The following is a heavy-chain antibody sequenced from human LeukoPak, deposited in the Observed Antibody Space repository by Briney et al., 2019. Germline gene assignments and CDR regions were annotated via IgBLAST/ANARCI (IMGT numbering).Heavy chain of an antibody. V-gene: IGHV4-39*01. CDR2: IFDSGST. D-gene: IGHD3-10*01. CDR3: ASTLTYYYGSGSYYIDC. Sequence: SSETLSLTRTVSGASIRSSSYYWGWIRQPPGRGLEWIGSIFDSGSTYYNPSIKSRVTISVDTCKNQFALKLRSVTAADTAVYYCASTLTYYYGSGSYYIDCWGQGTLVTVSS. CDR1: GASIRSSSYY. J-gene: IGHJ4*02.